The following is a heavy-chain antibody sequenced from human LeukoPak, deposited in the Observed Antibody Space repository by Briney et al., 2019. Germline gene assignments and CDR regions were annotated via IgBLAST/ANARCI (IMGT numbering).Heavy chain of an antibody. CDR2: INPSGGST. V-gene: IGHV1-46*01. Sequence: ASVKVSCKASGYTFTSYYMHWVRQAPGQGREWMGIINPSGGSTSYAQKFQGRVTMTRDTSTSTVYMELSSLRSEDTAVYYSARDRSPTYYDSSGYYYWGQGTLVTVSS. J-gene: IGHJ4*02. CDR3: ARDRSPTYYDSSGYYY. CDR1: GYTFTSYY. D-gene: IGHD3-22*01.